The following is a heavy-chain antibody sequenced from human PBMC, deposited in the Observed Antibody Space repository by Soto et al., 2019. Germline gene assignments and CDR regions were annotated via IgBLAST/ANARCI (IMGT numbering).Heavy chain of an antibody. CDR1: GGSFSGYY. V-gene: IGHV4-34*01. J-gene: IGHJ4*02. D-gene: IGHD4-4*01. Sequence: QVQLQQWGAGLLKPSETLSLTCAVYGGSFSGYYWSWIRQPPGKGLEWIGEINHSGSTNYNPSLKSRVTISVDTSKNQFSLKLSSVTAAVTAVYYCARVSPDRNYFADYWGQGTLVTVSS. CDR2: INHSGST. CDR3: ARVSPDRNYFADY.